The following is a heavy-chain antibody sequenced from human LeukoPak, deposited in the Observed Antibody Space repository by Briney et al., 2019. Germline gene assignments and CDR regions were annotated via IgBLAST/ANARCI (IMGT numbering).Heavy chain of an antibody. CDR1: GGSIISYY. V-gene: IGHV4-59*08. D-gene: IGHD6-13*01. CDR2: IYYSGST. Sequence: SETLSLTCTVSGGSIISYYWSWIRQPPGKGLEWIGYIYYSGSTNYNPSLKSRVTISVDTSKNQFSLKLSSVTAADTAVYYCARLGPYSSSWYDYWGQGTLNTVSS. CDR3: ARLGPYSSSWYDY. J-gene: IGHJ4*02.